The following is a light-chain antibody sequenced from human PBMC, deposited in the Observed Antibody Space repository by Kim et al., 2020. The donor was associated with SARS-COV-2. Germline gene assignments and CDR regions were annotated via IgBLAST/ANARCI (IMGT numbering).Light chain of an antibody. J-gene: IGLJ1*01. Sequence: VSPEQTASITCSGDKLGDKYASWYQQKPGQPPVPVIYQDGKRPSGIPERISGSNSGNTATLTISGTQAMDEADYYCQACDGNTVLFGTGTKVTVL. CDR1: KLGDKY. V-gene: IGLV3-1*01. CDR2: QDG. CDR3: QACDGNTVL.